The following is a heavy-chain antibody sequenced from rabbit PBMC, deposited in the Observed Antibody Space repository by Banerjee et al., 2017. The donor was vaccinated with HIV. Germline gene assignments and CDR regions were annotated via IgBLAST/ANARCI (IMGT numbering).Heavy chain of an antibody. D-gene: IGHD6-1*01. CDR3: ARESTILRVEVEMPHYFDL. Sequence: QSLEESGGGLVQPEGSLTLTCTASGFSFSSAYYMCWVRQAPGKGLEWIACIYAGSSGSTYYASWAKGRFTISKTSSTTVTLQMTSLTAADTATYFCARESTILRVEVEMPHYFDLWGQGTLVTVS. V-gene: IGHV1S40*01. J-gene: IGHJ4*01. CDR1: GFSFSSAYY. CDR2: IYAGSSGST.